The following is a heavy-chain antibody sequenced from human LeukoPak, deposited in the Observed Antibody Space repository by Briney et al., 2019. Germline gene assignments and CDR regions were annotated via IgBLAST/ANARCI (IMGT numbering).Heavy chain of an antibody. CDR3: ARDSPIYDPEAFDI. Sequence: GASLRLSCAASGFTFSSYSMNWVRQAPGKGLEWVSSISSSSSYIYYADSVKGRFTISRDNAKNSLYLQMNSLRAEDTAVYYCARDSPIYDPEAFDIWGQGTMVTVSS. CDR2: ISSSSSYI. D-gene: IGHD2/OR15-2a*01. V-gene: IGHV3-21*01. J-gene: IGHJ3*02. CDR1: GFTFSSYS.